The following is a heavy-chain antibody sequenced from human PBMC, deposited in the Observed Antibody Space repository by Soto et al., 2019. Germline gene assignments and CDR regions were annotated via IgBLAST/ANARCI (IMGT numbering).Heavy chain of an antibody. CDR1: GYTFTSYD. Sequence: QVQLVQSGAEVKKPGASVKVSCKASGYTFTSYDINWVRQATGQGLEWMGWMNPNRGNTGYAQKFQGRVTMTRNTSISTAYMELSSLRSEDTAVYYCASLGYCTNGVCYTGNYYYYYMDVWGKGTTVTVSS. D-gene: IGHD2-8*01. CDR2: MNPNRGNT. J-gene: IGHJ6*03. V-gene: IGHV1-8*01. CDR3: ASLGYCTNGVCYTGNYYYYYMDV.